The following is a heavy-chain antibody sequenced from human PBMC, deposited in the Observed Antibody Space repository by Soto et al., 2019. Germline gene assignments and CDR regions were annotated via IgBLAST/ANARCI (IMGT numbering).Heavy chain of an antibody. D-gene: IGHD2-2*02. Sequence: EVQLVESGGGLVQPGGSLRLSCAASGFTFSSYWMSWVRQAPGKGLEWVANIKQDGSEKYYVDSVKGRFTISRDNAKNSLYLQMNSLRAEDTAVYYCARDIVVVPAAITPPVYYYYYGMDVWGQGTTVTVSS. CDR2: IKQDGSEK. J-gene: IGHJ6*02. CDR1: GFTFSSYW. CDR3: ARDIVVVPAAITPPVYYYYYGMDV. V-gene: IGHV3-7*03.